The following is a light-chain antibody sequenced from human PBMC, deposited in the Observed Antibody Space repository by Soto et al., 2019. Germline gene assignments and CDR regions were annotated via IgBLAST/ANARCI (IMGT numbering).Light chain of an antibody. V-gene: IGLV1-40*03. CDR1: NSNIGAGYD. J-gene: IGLJ3*02. Sequence: QAVVTQTPSVSGAPGQSVTMSCAGSNSNIGAGYDVHWYKQVPGTAPKLLIYGNVNRPAGVLDRFSGSKSGASASLAITELQAEDEADYYCQSYDSSLSGWVFGGGTKLTVL. CDR2: GNV. CDR3: QSYDSSLSGWV.